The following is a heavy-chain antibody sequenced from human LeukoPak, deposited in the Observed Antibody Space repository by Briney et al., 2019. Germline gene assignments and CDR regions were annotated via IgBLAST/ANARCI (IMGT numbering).Heavy chain of an antibody. Sequence: SETLSLTCTVSGGSISSSSYYCGWIRQPPGKGLEWIGSIYYSGSTYYNPSLKSRVTISVDTSKNQFSLKLSSVTAADTAVYYYARPLYDSSGYYYHFDYWGQGTLVTVSS. CDR3: ARPLYDSSGYYYHFDY. D-gene: IGHD3-22*01. CDR1: GGSISSSSYY. CDR2: IYYSGST. J-gene: IGHJ4*02. V-gene: IGHV4-39*01.